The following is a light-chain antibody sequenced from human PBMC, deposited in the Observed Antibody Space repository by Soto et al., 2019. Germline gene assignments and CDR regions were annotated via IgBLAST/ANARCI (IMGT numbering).Light chain of an antibody. V-gene: IGKV4-1*01. Sequence: DIVMTQSPDSLAVSLGERATIYCKSSQSVLHSSNNKDYLAWYQQKPGQSPKLLIYWPSTRESGVPDRFSGSGSATEFTLTISSLQAEDVAVYYCQQYYSAPFTFGLGTKVDIK. CDR1: QSVLHSSNNKDY. J-gene: IGKJ3*01. CDR2: WPS. CDR3: QQYYSAPFT.